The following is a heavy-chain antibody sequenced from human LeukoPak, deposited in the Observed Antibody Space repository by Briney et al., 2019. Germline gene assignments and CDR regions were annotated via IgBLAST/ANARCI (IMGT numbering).Heavy chain of an antibody. Sequence: PGGSLRLSCAASGFTFSNAWMSWVRQAPGKGLEWVSLISGDGGSTYYADSVKGRFTISRDNSKNSLYLQMNSLRTEDTALYYCAKDIAGYSGVAYYYYGMDVWGQGTTVTVSS. D-gene: IGHD3-3*01. V-gene: IGHV3-43*02. J-gene: IGHJ6*02. CDR2: ISGDGGST. CDR3: AKDIAGYSGVAYYYYGMDV. CDR1: GFTFSNAW.